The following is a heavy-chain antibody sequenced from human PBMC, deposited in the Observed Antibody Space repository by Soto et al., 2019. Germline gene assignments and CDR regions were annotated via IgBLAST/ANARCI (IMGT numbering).Heavy chain of an antibody. Sequence: GGSLRLSCAASGFTVSSNYMSWVRQAPGKGLEWISVIYSGGSTYYADFVKGRVTVSRDDSENTLFLQMNSLRAEDTAVYYFSTVVVGGAAAPGSWFDPWGQGTLVTVSS. CDR3: STVVVGGAAAPGSWFDP. V-gene: IGHV3-53*01. D-gene: IGHD2-15*01. J-gene: IGHJ5*02. CDR2: IYSGGST. CDR1: GFTVSSNY.